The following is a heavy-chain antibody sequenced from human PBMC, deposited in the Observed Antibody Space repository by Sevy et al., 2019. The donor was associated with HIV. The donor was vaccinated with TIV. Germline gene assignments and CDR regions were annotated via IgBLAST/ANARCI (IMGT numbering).Heavy chain of an antibody. D-gene: IGHD3-10*01. CDR3: ARERRSSGIDY. V-gene: IGHV3-33*01. J-gene: IGHJ4*01. Sequence: GGCLRLSCTASGFAFSTYGMHWVRQAPGKGLERVAIIWYEGINKDYAEPVKGRFTISRDNSKNTLYLQMNSLRVDDTAVHYCARERRSSGIDYWGQGTLVYVSS. CDR2: IWYEGINK. CDR1: GFAFSTYG.